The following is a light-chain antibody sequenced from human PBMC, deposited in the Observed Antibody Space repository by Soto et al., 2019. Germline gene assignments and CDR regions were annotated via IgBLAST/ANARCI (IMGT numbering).Light chain of an antibody. Sequence: QPVLNQPPPASWAPRPRGTLSCFWNSPHIGSNTVNWYQQLPGTAPKLLIYTDNQRPSGVPDRFSGSKSGTSASLAISGLQSEDEADYYCAAWDDSLNGYVFGTGTKVTVL. CDR3: AAWDDSLNGYV. J-gene: IGLJ1*01. CDR2: TDN. CDR1: SPHIGSNT. V-gene: IGLV1-44*01.